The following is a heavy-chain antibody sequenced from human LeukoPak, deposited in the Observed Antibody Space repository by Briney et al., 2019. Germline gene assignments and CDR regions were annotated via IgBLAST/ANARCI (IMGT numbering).Heavy chain of an antibody. CDR2: INPNSGGT. Sequence: WASVKVSCKASGYTFTDYYIHWLRQAPGQGLEWVGWINPNSGGTNYAQKFQGRVTMTRDTSISTAYMELNRLRSDDTAVYYCARVRSFGEFIDSWGQGTLVTVSS. D-gene: IGHD3-10*01. CDR3: ARVRSFGEFIDS. J-gene: IGHJ5*01. V-gene: IGHV1-2*02. CDR1: GYTFTDYY.